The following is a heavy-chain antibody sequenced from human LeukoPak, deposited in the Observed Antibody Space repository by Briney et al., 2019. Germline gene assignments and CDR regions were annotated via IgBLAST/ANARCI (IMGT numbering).Heavy chain of an antibody. CDR1: GGSISSYY. CDR2: IYYSGST. J-gene: IGHJ4*02. CDR3: ARGGKDSIAAAAYYFDY. D-gene: IGHD6-13*01. V-gene: IGHV4-59*01. Sequence: SETLSLTCTVSGGSISSYYWSWIRQAPGKGLEWIGYIYYSGSTNYNPSLKSRVTISVDTYKNQFSLKLSSVTAADTAVYYCARGGKDSIAAAAYYFDYWGQGTLVTVSS.